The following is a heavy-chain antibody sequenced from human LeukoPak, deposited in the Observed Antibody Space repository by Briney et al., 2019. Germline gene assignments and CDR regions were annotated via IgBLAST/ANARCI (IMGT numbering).Heavy chain of an antibody. CDR2: IKQDGSEK. CDR1: GFTFSSYW. V-gene: IGHV3-7*01. Sequence: GGSLRLSCAASGFTFSSYWMSRVRQAPGKGLEWVANIKQDGSEKYYVDSVKGRFAISRDNAKNSLYLQINSLRAEDTAVYYCARERGYSYGYSDYWGQGTLVTVSS. CDR3: ARERGYSYGYSDY. J-gene: IGHJ4*02. D-gene: IGHD5-18*01.